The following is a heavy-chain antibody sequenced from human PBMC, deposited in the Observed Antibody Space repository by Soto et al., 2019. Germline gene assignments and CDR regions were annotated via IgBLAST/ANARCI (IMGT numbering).Heavy chain of an antibody. CDR3: ANGYSSGYGLRVYYYYGMDV. CDR1: GFTFSSYA. D-gene: IGHD3-22*01. J-gene: IGHJ6*02. V-gene: IGHV3-30-3*01. CDR2: ISYDGSNK. Sequence: LRLSCAASGFTFSSYAMHWVRQAPGKGLEWVAVISYDGSNKYYADSVKGRFTISRDNSKNTLYLQMNSLRAEDTAVYYCANGYSSGYGLRVYYYYGMDVWGQGTTVTVS.